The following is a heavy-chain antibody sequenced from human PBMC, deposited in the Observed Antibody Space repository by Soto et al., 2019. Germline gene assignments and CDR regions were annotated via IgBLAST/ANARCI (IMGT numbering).Heavy chain of an antibody. J-gene: IGHJ5*02. CDR1: GGSTSSGGYY. V-gene: IGHV4-31*03. CDR2: IYYSGST. D-gene: IGHD6-13*01. CDR3: AKGAAAGILKFDP. Sequence: PSETLSLTCTVSGGSTSSGGYYWSWIRQHPGKGLEWIGYIYYSGSTYYNPSLKSRVTISVDTSKNQFSLKLSSVTAADTAVYYCAKGAAAGILKFDPWGQGTLVTVSS.